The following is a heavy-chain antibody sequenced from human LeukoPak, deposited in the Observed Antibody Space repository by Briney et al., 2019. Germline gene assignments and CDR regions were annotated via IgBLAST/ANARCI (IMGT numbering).Heavy chain of an antibody. Sequence: PGGSRRPSCAAAEFTFTNYAMNWVRQAPGKGLEWVSGISGGGGSTYYADSVKGRFTISRDNSKNTRYLQMDSLRAEDTALYYCAKGSGINHYHWIDPWGQGTLVTVSS. CDR1: EFTFTNYA. CDR3: AKGSGINHYHWIDP. J-gene: IGHJ5*02. D-gene: IGHD1-14*01. V-gene: IGHV3-23*01. CDR2: ISGGGGST.